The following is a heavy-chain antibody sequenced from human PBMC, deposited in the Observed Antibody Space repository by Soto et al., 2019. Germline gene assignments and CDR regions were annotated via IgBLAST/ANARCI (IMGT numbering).Heavy chain of an antibody. CDR2: VRSDGDTT. CDR1: GFTFSRYG. CDR3: AKGKGVGATPDGANC. D-gene: IGHD1-26*01. J-gene: IGHJ4*02. V-gene: IGHV3-23*01. Sequence: EVQVLESGGGLVQPGGSLRLSCAASGFTFSRYGMNWVRQAPGKVLEWVSGVRSDGDTTYNADSVKGRFTVSRDNFRNTVDLQMNNLRVEDTAVYYCAKGKGVGATPDGANCWGQGTLVTVSP.